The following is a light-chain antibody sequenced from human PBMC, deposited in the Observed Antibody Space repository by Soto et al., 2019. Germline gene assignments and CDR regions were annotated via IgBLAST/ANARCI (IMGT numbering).Light chain of an antibody. CDR1: SSNIGSNY. CDR3: AAWDDSLSGLYV. J-gene: IGLJ1*01. CDR2: RNN. V-gene: IGLV1-47*01. Sequence: QSVLTQPPSASGTPGQRVTISCSGSSSNIGSNYVYWYQQLPGTAPKLLIYRNNQRLSGVPDRFSGSKSGTSASLAISGLRSEDEADYYCAAWDDSLSGLYVFGTGTNVTVL.